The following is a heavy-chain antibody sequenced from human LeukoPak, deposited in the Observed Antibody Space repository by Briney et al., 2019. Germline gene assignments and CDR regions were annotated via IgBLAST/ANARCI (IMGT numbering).Heavy chain of an antibody. CDR2: ISSSSSYI. V-gene: IGHV3-21*01. D-gene: IGHD5-24*01. CDR1: GFTFSSYS. J-gene: IGHJ4*02. Sequence: PGGSLRLSCAASGFTFSSYSMNWVRQAPGKGLEWVSSISSSSSYIYYADSVKGRFTISRDNAKNSLYLQMNSLRAEDTAEYYCARDGDGYNRYDYWGQGTLVTVSS. CDR3: ARDGDGYNRYDY.